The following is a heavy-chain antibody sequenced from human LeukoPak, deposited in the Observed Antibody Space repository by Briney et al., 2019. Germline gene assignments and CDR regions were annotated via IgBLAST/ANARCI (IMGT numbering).Heavy chain of an antibody. V-gene: IGHV3-7*01. Sequence: GGSLRLSCGASGFTFSSYWMSWVRQAPGKGLEWVANIKQDGSEKYYVDSVKGRFTISRDNAKNSLYLQMNSLRAEDTAVYYCARVATYSSSWYGEEYFQHWGQGTLVTVSS. CDR1: GFTFSSYW. J-gene: IGHJ1*01. CDR3: ARVATYSSSWYGEEYFQH. D-gene: IGHD6-13*01. CDR2: IKQDGSEK.